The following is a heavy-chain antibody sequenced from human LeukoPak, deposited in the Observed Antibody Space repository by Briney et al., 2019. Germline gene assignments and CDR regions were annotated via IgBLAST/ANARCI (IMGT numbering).Heavy chain of an antibody. CDR2: INHSGST. CDR1: GGSFSGYY. D-gene: IGHD2-2*02. V-gene: IGHV4-34*01. CDR3: ARRRSFQLLYIDWFDP. Sequence: SETLSLTCAVYGGSFSGYYWCWIRQPPGKGLEWIGEINHSGSTNYNPSLKSRVTISVDTSKNQFSLKLSSVTAADTAVYYCARRRSFQLLYIDWFDPWGQGTLVTVSS. J-gene: IGHJ5*02.